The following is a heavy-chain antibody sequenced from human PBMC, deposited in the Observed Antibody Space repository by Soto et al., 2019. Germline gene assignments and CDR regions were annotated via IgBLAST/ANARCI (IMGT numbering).Heavy chain of an antibody. D-gene: IGHD1-26*01. CDR3: AREWKEGWELYTLDY. V-gene: IGHV4-31*03. CDR1: GGSISSGGYY. Sequence: QVQLQESGPGLVKPSQTLSLTCTVSGGSISSGGYYWSWIRQHPGKGLEWIGYIYYSGSTYYNPSLKSRVTISVDTSKNQFSLKLGSVTAADTAVYYCAREWKEGWELYTLDYWGQGTLVTVSS. CDR2: IYYSGST. J-gene: IGHJ4*02.